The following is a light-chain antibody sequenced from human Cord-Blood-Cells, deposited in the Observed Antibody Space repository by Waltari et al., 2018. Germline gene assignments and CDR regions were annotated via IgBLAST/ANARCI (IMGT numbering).Light chain of an antibody. Sequence: EIVLTQSPGTLPWSPGERATLSCRASQSVSSSYLAWYQQKPGQAPRLLIYGASSRATGIPDRFSGSGSGTDFTLTISRLEPEDFAVYYCQQYGSSPRITFGPGTKVDIK. CDR3: QQYGSSPRIT. J-gene: IGKJ3*01. CDR1: QSVSSSY. V-gene: IGKV3-20*01. CDR2: GAS.